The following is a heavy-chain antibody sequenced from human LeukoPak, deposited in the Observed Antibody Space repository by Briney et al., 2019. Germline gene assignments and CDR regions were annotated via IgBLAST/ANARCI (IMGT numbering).Heavy chain of an antibody. CDR3: ARDASYYDFWSGYPRPYGMDV. V-gene: IGHV4-59*01. CDR1: GGSISSYY. CDR2: IYYSGST. J-gene: IGHJ6*02. D-gene: IGHD3-3*01. Sequence: KPSETLSLTCTVSGGSISSYYWSWIRQPPGKGLEWIGYIYYSGSTNYNPSLKSRVTISVDTSKNQFSLKLSSVTAADTAVHYCARDASYYDFWSGYPRPYGMDVWGQGTTVTVSS.